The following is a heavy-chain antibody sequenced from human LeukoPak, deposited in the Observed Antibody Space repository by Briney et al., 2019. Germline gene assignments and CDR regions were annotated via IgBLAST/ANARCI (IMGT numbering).Heavy chain of an antibody. J-gene: IGHJ4*02. D-gene: IGHD3-22*01. CDR2: IIPIFGTA. CDR3: ARERREGSSGYDY. V-gene: IGHV1-69*01. CDR1: GGTFSSYA. Sequence: ASVKVSRKSSGGTFSSYAISWVRQAPGPGLEWMGGIIPIFGTANYAQKFHGRVAITADESTSTAYMELSSRRSEDTAVYYCARERREGSSGYDYWGQGTLVTVSS.